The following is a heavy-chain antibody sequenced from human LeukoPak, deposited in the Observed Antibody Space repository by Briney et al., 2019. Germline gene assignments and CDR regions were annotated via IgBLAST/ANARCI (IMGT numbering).Heavy chain of an antibody. CDR2: IYYSGST. V-gene: IGHV4-59*01. CDR1: GGSISSYY. J-gene: IGHJ4*02. D-gene: IGHD3-10*01. Sequence: SETLSLTCTVSGGSISSYYWSWIRQPPGKGLEWIGYIYYSGSTNYNPSLKSRVTISVDTPKNQFSLKLSSVTAADTAVYYCARDLWGVSPFDYWGQGTLVTVSS. CDR3: ARDLWGVSPFDY.